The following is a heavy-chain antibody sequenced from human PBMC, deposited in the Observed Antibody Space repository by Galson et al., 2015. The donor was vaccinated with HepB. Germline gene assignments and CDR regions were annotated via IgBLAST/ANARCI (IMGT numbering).Heavy chain of an antibody. V-gene: IGHV3-64D*09. D-gene: IGHD6-19*01. CDR1: GSTFSTYD. CDR3: VKRSGSGWFLDY. Sequence: SLRLSCAASGSTFSTYDMHWVRQAPGKGLEYVSAINSYGGSTYYADSVKGRFTISRDNSKTTLYLQMSSLRTEDTAVYYCVKRSGSGWFLDYWGQGTLVTVSS. CDR2: INSYGGST. J-gene: IGHJ4*02.